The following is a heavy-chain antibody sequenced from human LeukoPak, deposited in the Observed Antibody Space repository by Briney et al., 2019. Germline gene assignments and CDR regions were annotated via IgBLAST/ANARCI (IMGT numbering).Heavy chain of an antibody. CDR2: RYYRSKWYK. CDR1: GDSVSSNTTA. V-gene: IGHV6-1*01. Sequence: SQTLSLTCAISGDSVSSNTTAWNWIRQSPSRGLEWLGRRYYRSKWYKDYAVSVKSRITINPDTSKNQFSLQLNSVTPEDTAVYYCARGVAALDAFDICGQGTMVTASS. CDR3: ARGVAALDAFDI. D-gene: IGHD6-13*01. J-gene: IGHJ3*02.